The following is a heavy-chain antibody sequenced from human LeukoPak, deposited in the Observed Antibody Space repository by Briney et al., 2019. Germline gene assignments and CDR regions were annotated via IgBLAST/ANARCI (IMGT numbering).Heavy chain of an antibody. Sequence: SQTLSLTCAISGDSVSSNSAAWNRLRQSPSRGLEWLGRTYYRSNWYNDYAVSVKHLITIKPDTSRNQFSLQLNSVTPEDTAVYYCARAPGRIDPWGQGTLVTVSS. CDR3: ARAPGRIDP. CDR2: TYYRSNWYN. D-gene: IGHD2-15*01. J-gene: IGHJ5*02. CDR1: GDSVSSNSAA. V-gene: IGHV6-1*01.